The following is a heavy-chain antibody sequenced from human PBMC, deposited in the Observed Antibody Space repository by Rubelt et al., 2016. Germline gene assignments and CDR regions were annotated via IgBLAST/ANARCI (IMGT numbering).Heavy chain of an antibody. Sequence: QVQLVQSGAEVKKPGASVKVSCKASGYTFTSYGISWVRQAPGQGLEWMGWISAYNGNTNYAQKLKGRVTMTTDTSTSTAYMELRSRRSDDTAVYYCARGARRYSMDPRNAFDIWGQGTMVTVSS. CDR1: GYTFTSYG. J-gene: IGHJ3*02. CDR2: ISAYNGNT. CDR3: ARGARRYSMDPRNAFDI. V-gene: IGHV1-18*01. D-gene: IGHD4-11*01.